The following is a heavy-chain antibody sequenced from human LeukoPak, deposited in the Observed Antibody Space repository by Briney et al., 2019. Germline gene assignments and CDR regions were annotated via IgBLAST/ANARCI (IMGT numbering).Heavy chain of an antibody. CDR1: GYTFTSYG. CDR2: ISTYNGNT. D-gene: IGHD3-3*01. Sequence: GASVKVSCKASGYTFTSYGISWVRQAPGQGLEWMGWISTYNGNTNYAQKLQGRVNMTTDTSTSTAYMELGSLRSEDTAVYYCARARAGDFWSGYYYYYYYMDVWGKGTTVTVSS. V-gene: IGHV1-18*01. CDR3: ARARAGDFWSGYYYYYYYMDV. J-gene: IGHJ6*03.